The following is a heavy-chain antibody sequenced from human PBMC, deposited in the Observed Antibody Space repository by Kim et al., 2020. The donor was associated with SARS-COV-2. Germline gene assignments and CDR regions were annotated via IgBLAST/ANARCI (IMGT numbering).Heavy chain of an antibody. CDR1: VYTFTGHY. CDR3: ARGGSYCSSTSCYTIYFDY. Sequence: ASVKVSCKASVYTFTGHYMHWVRQAPGQGLEWVGRIYPNSGGTNYAQKFQGRVTMTRDTSISTAYMEVSRLRSDDTAVYYCARGGSYCSSTSCYTIYFDYWGQGTLVTVSS. D-gene: IGHD2-2*02. V-gene: IGHV1-2*06. CDR2: IYPNSGGT. J-gene: IGHJ4*02.